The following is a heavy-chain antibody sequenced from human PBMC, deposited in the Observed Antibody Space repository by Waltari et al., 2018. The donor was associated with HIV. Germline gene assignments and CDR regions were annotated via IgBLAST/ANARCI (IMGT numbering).Heavy chain of an antibody. CDR2: MNPNSGNT. CDR1: GTTFNSYA. J-gene: IGHJ4*02. D-gene: IGHD6-13*01. CDR3: ARLPHIRIAAAGRTDY. V-gene: IGHV1-8*01. Sequence: QVQLVQSGAEVKKPGASVKVSCKASGTTFNSYAITHTRQAPGQGLEWMGWMNPNSGNTGYAHEFHGVVTMTRNTSISTAYMELSSLRSEDTAVYYGARLPHIRIAAAGRTDYWGQGTLVTFSS.